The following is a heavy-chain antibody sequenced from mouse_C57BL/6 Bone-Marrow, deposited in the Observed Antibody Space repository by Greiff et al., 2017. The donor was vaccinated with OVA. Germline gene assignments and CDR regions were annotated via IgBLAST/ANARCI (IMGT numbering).Heavy chain of an antibody. CDR3: ARSGYYGSIWFAY. J-gene: IGHJ3*01. D-gene: IGHD1-1*01. Sequence: QVQLQQSGAELVKPGASVKMSCKASGYTFTSYWITWVKQRPGQGLEWIGDIYPGSGSTNYNEKFKSKATLTVDTSSSTAYMQLSSLTSEDSAVYYCARSGYYGSIWFAYWGQGTLVTVSA. CDR2: IYPGSGST. V-gene: IGHV1-55*01. CDR1: GYTFTSYW.